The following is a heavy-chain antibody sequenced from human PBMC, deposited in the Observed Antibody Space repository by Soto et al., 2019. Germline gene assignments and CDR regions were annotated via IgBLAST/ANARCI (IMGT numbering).Heavy chain of an antibody. CDR1: GFTFSSYA. Sequence: PVGSLRLSCAASGFTFSSYAMSWVRQAPGKGLEWVSAISGSGGSTYYADSVEGRFTISRDNSKNTLYLQMNSLRAEDTAVYYCAKVSGWSNWFDPWGQGTLVTVSS. CDR3: AKVSGWSNWFDP. D-gene: IGHD6-19*01. V-gene: IGHV3-23*01. CDR2: ISGSGGST. J-gene: IGHJ5*02.